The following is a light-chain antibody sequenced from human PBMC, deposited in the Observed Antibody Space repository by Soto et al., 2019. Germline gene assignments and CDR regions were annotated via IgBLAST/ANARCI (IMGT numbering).Light chain of an antibody. V-gene: IGLV1-40*01. CDR2: GNS. CDR1: RSNIGAGHD. J-gene: IGLJ2*01. CDR3: QSYDSSLRSVV. Sequence: QSVLTQPPSVSGAPGQRVTISCTGSRSNIGAGHDVHWYQQFPGTAPKLLIYGNSNRPSGVPDRFSGSKSATSASLAITGLQAEDEADYYCQSYDSSLRSVVFGGGTKVTVL.